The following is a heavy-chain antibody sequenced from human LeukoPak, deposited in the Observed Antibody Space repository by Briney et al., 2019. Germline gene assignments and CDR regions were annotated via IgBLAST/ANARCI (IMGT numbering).Heavy chain of an antibody. D-gene: IGHD3-22*01. V-gene: IGHV3-48*03. CDR1: GFTFSSYE. Sequence: GGSLRLSGSASGFTFSSYEMNWVRQAPGKGLEWVSYISSSGSTIYYADSVKGRFTISRDNAKNSLYLQMNSLRAEDTAVYYCARVAMIDPYYFDYWGQGTLVTVSS. CDR2: ISSSGSTI. J-gene: IGHJ4*02. CDR3: ARVAMIDPYYFDY.